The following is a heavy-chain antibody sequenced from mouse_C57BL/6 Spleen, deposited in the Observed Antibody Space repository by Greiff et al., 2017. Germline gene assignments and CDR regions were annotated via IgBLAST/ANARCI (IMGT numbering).Heavy chain of an antibody. Sequence: QVQLKESGPGLVAPSPSLSITCTVSGFSLTSYGVHWVRQPPGKGLEWLVVIWSDGSTTYNSALKSSLSNSKDNSESQVFLNMTSLQTDDTAMYYRARQPYPNYDMDYWGKGTSVTVSS. J-gene: IGHJ4*01. CDR3: ARQPYPNYDMDY. CDR2: IWSDGST. CDR1: GFSLTSYG. V-gene: IGHV2-6-1*01.